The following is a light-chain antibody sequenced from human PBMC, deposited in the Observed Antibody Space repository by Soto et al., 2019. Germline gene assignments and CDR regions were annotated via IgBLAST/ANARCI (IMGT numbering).Light chain of an antibody. J-gene: IGKJ1*01. Sequence: EILLTQSPGTLSLSPGERTTLSCSASQSVSTSYLASYQQKPGQPPRLVMYATSSRATGIPARFSSSGSGTEFTLTIIRLEPEDFAGYYCQQYGSSSWTLSQGTKVDIK. CDR2: ATS. CDR3: QQYGSSSWT. V-gene: IGKV3-20*01. CDR1: QSVSTSY.